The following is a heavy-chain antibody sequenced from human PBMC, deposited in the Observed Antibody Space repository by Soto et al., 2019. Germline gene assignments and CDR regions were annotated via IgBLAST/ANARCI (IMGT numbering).Heavy chain of an antibody. V-gene: IGHV4-38-2*02. CDR1: GYSISSGSY. D-gene: IGHD6-13*01. Sequence: PSETLSLTCTVSGYSISSGSYWGWIRQPPGKGPEWIASIYHGGTTFYNPSLKSRVTVSVDKSKNQFSLKLSSVTAADTAVYYCARGVIAAAGSAGNWFDPWGQGTLVTVSS. CDR2: IYHGGTT. J-gene: IGHJ5*02. CDR3: ARGVIAAAGSAGNWFDP.